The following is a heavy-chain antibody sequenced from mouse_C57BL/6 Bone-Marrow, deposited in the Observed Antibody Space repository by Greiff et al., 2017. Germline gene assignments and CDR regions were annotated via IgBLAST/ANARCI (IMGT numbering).Heavy chain of an antibody. D-gene: IGHD2-2*01. V-gene: IGHV1-64*01. Sequence: QVQLQQPGAELVQPGASVKLSCKASGYTFTSSWMHWVQQRPGQGLEWIGMIHPNTGSTNYNETFKSKATLTVDKSSSTSYMHLNSLTYEDAAVYYCGWLRRPVAYWGQGTLVTVSA. J-gene: IGHJ3*01. CDR2: IHPNTGST. CDR1: GYTFTSSW. CDR3: GWLRRPVAY.